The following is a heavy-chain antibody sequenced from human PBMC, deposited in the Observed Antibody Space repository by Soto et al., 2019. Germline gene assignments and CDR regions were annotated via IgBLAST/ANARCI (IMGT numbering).Heavy chain of an antibody. CDR3: ARANYDFWSGYYTNYYYYGMDV. Sequence: GASVKVSCKASGGTFSSYAISWVRQAPGQGLEWMGGIIPIFGTANYAQKFQGRVTITADESTSTAYMELSSLRSEDTAVYYCARANYDFWSGYYTNYYYYGMDVWGQGTTVTVSS. D-gene: IGHD3-3*01. V-gene: IGHV1-69*13. J-gene: IGHJ6*02. CDR1: GGTFSSYA. CDR2: IIPIFGTA.